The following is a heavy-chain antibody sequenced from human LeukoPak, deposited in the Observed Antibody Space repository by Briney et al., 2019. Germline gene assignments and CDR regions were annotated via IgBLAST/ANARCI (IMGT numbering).Heavy chain of an antibody. Sequence: GASVKVSCKASGYTFTSYGISWVRQAPGQGLEWMGWISAYNGNTNYAQKLQGRVTMTTDTSTSTAYMELRSLRSDDTAVYYCASSKVGFLEWLLEYWGQGTLVTVSS. V-gene: IGHV1-18*01. CDR1: GYTFTSYG. D-gene: IGHD3-3*01. CDR2: ISAYNGNT. J-gene: IGHJ4*02. CDR3: ASSKVGFLEWLLEY.